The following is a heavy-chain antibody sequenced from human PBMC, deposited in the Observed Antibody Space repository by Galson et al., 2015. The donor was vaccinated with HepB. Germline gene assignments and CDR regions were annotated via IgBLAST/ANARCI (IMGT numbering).Heavy chain of an antibody. CDR1: GGSISSYY. CDR3: ARVGYSYGPFDY. D-gene: IGHD5-18*01. Sequence: QVQLQESGPGLVKPSETLSLTCTVSGGSISSYYWSWIRQPPGKGLEWIGYIYYSGRTNYNPSLKSRVTISVDTSKNQFPLELGSVTAADTAVYYCARVGYSYGPFDYWGQGTLVTVSS. V-gene: IGHV4-59*01. J-gene: IGHJ4*02. CDR2: IYYSGRT.